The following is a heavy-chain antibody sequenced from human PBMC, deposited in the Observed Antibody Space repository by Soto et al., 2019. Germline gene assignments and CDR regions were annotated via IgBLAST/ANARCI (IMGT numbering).Heavy chain of an antibody. CDR3: ARGVWFKGLGRGYYFDY. J-gene: IGHJ4*02. CDR1: GGSISSGDYY. V-gene: IGHV4-30-4*01. Sequence: PSETLSLTCTVSGGSISSGDYYWSWIRQPPGKGLEWIGYIYYSGSTYYNPSLKSRVTISVDTSKNQFSLKLSSVTAADTAVYYCARGVWFKGLGRGYYFDYWGQGTLVTVSS. D-gene: IGHD3-10*01. CDR2: IYYSGST.